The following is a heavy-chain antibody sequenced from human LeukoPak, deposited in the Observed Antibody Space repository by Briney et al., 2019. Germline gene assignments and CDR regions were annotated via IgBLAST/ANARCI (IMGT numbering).Heavy chain of an antibody. CDR1: GFTFSDYY. CDR2: ISSSGSTI. CDR3: AREYYYDSSGYYRPHFDY. Sequence: GGSLRLSCAASGFTFSDYYMSWIRQAPGKGLEWVSYISSSGSTIYYADSVKGRFTISRDNAKNSLYLQMNSLRAEDTAVYYCAREYYYDSSGYYRPHFDYWGQGTLVTVSP. J-gene: IGHJ4*02. V-gene: IGHV3-11*04. D-gene: IGHD3-22*01.